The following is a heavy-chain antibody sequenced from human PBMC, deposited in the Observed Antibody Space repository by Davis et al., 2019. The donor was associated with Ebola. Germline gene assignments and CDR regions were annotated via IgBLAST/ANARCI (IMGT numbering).Heavy chain of an antibody. CDR1: GFTFSNAW. D-gene: IGHD3-3*01. CDR3: TRGYYFDC. Sequence: GESLKISCAASGFTFSNAWMNWVRQAPGKGLEWVGRIKSKSEGGTIDYAAPVKGRFTISRDDSKNTLFLHMNSLKTEDTAVYYCTRGYYFDCWGQGTLVTVSS. V-gene: IGHV3-15*07. CDR2: IKSKSEGGTI. J-gene: IGHJ4*02.